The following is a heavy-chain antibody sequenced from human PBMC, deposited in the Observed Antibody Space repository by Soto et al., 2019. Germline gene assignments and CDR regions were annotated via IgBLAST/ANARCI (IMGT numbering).Heavy chain of an antibody. CDR1: GYSFTSYW. CDR3: ARGRHPEPPLGAFDI. D-gene: IGHD1-1*01. CDR2: IYPGDSDT. V-gene: IGHV5-51*01. J-gene: IGHJ3*02. Sequence: PGESLKISCKGSGYSFTSYWIGWVRQMPGKGLGWMGIIYPGDSDTRYSPSFQGQVTISADKSISTAYLQWSSLKASDTAMYYCARGRHPEPPLGAFDIWGQGTMVTVSS.